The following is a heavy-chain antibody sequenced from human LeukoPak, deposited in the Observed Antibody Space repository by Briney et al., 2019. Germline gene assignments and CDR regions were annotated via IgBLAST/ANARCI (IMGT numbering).Heavy chain of an antibody. D-gene: IGHD3-10*01. CDR3: ARDLYYGSADY. CDR2: INTDGSRT. V-gene: IGHV3-74*01. Sequence: PGGSLRLSCAASGFTLSSNWVHWVRQAPGKGLVWVSYINTDGSRTGYADSVKGRFTISRDNAKNTLYLQMNTLRAEDTAVYYCARDLYYGSADYWGQGTLVTVSS. J-gene: IGHJ4*02. CDR1: GFTLSSNW.